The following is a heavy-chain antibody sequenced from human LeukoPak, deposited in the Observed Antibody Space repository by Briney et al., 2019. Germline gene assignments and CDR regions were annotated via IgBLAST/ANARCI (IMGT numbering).Heavy chain of an antibody. V-gene: IGHV4-39*01. J-gene: IGHJ4*02. CDR2: MSYSGNT. CDR1: GGSISSTSYY. CDR3: ARLAWGVGPRRAFWDY. D-gene: IGHD1-26*01. Sequence: SETLSLTCSVSGGSISSTSYYWGWIRQPPGKGLEWIGTMSYSGNTFYNPSLKSRVTISVDTSKNQFSLKLSSVTAADTSVYYCARLAWGVGPRRAFWDYWGQGTLATVPS.